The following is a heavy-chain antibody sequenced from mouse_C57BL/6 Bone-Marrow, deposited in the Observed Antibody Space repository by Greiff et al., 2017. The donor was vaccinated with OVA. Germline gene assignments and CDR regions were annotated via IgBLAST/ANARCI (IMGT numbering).Heavy chain of an antibody. J-gene: IGHJ3*01. CDR3: ARIVYDDYERGSAWFAY. CDR2: IWWDDDK. D-gene: IGHD2-4*01. Sequence: QVTLKVSGPGLLQPSQTLSLTCSFSGFSLTTFGMGVGWLRPPSGKGLEWLAQIWWDDDKYYNPALKSRLTISKATSKNQVFLKIAKVETADTATYDCARIVYDDYERGSAWFAYWGQGTLVTVSA. CDR1: GFSLTTFGMG. V-gene: IGHV8-8*01.